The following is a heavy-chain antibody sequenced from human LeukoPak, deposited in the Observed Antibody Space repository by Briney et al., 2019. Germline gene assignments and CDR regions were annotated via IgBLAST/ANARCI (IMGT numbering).Heavy chain of an antibody. D-gene: IGHD3-9*01. V-gene: IGHV3-30*18. CDR2: ISYDGSNK. J-gene: IGHJ4*02. CDR1: GFTFSSYG. CDR3: AKDPLLRYFDWSLYYFDY. Sequence: GGSLGLSCAASGFTFSSYGMHWVRQAPGKGLEWVAVISYDGSNKYYADSVKGRFTISRDNSKNTLYLQMNSLRAEDTAVYYCAKDPLLRYFDWSLYYFDYWGQGTLVTVSS.